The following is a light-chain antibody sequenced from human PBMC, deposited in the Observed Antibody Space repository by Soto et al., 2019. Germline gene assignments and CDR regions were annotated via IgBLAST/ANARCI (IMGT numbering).Light chain of an antibody. CDR3: RSYIVRNKLV. CDR1: SGDIGAYDY. V-gene: IGLV2-14*03. Sequence: QSALTQPASVSGSPGQSVTISCTGTSGDIGAYDYVSWYQQHPDTAPRLIIFEVTNRPSGVSDRFSGAKSGNTASLTISGLQVEDEDHYYCRSYIVRNKLVFGGGTKLTVL. J-gene: IGLJ2*01. CDR2: EVT.